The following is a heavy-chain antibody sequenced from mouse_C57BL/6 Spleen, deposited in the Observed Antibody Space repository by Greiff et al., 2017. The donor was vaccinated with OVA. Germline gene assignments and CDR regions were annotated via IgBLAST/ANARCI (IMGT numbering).Heavy chain of an antibody. D-gene: IGHD1-1*01. Sequence: EVQLQQSGPGLVKPSPSLSLTCSVTGYSITSGYYWNWIRQFPGNKLEWMGYISYDGSNNYNPSLKNRITITGDTSKNQFFLKLNSVTTEDTATYYCARGGITAVGSDYYSMDYWGQGTSVTVSA. CDR1: GYSITSGYY. CDR2: ISYDGSN. J-gene: IGHJ4*01. CDR3: ARGGITAVGSDYYSMDY. V-gene: IGHV3-6*01.